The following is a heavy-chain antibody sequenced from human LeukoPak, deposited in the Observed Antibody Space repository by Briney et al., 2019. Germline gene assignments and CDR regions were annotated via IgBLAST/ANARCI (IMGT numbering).Heavy chain of an antibody. CDR2: ISSSSSYI. Sequence: AGGSLRLSCAASGFTFSSYSMNWVRQAPGKGLEWVSSISSSSSYIYYADSVKGRFTISRDNAKNSLYLQMNSLRAEDTAVYYCARDSAAAIYYYYYYGMDVWGQGTTVTVSS. CDR3: ARDSAAAIYYYYYYGMDV. D-gene: IGHD6-13*01. V-gene: IGHV3-21*01. J-gene: IGHJ6*02. CDR1: GFTFSSYS.